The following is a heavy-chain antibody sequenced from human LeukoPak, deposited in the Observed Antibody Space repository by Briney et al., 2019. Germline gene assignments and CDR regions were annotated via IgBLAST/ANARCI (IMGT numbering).Heavy chain of an antibody. Sequence: GASVNVSCKVSGYTLTELSMHWVRQAPGKGLEWMGGFGPEDGETIYAQKFQGRVTMTEDTSTDTAYMELSSLRSEDTAVYYCVGGYSYGYLDDYWGQGTLVTVSS. J-gene: IGHJ4*02. CDR3: VGGYSYGYLDDY. V-gene: IGHV1-24*01. CDR1: GYTLTELS. CDR2: FGPEDGET. D-gene: IGHD5-18*01.